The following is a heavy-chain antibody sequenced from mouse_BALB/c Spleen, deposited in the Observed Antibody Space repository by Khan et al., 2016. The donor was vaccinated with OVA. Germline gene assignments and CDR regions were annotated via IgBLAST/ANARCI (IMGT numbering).Heavy chain of an antibody. CDR3: AKLLWSHYYAMDY. J-gene: IGHJ4*01. D-gene: IGHD1-1*02. Sequence: QVQLKESGPGLVAPSQSLSITCTVSGFSLTDYGVGWIRQPPGKGLEWLGVIWGGGTTYYNSARKSRLSISKDNSKSQVFLKMNSLQTDDTAMYYCAKLLWSHYYAMDYWGQGTSVTVSS. V-gene: IGHV2-6-5*01. CDR2: IWGGGTT. CDR1: GFSLTDYG.